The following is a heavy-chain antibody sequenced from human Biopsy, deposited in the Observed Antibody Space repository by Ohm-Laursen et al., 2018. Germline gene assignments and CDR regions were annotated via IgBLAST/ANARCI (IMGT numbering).Heavy chain of an antibody. CDR1: GFTFSDYY. Sequence: SLRLSCTATGFTFSDYYMNWIRQAPGKGLEWVSFITNTGRTVYADSVKGRFTISRDNADNSLHLQMKSLRAEDTAVYYCARELGNVMDVWGQGTPVTVSS. CDR2: ITNTGRTV. CDR3: ARELGNVMDV. V-gene: IGHV3-11*01. J-gene: IGHJ6*02.